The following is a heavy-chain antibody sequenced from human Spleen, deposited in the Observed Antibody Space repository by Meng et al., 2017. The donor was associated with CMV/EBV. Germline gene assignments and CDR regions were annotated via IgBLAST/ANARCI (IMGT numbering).Heavy chain of an antibody. V-gene: IGHV3-11*01. CDR1: GFLFGDFY. D-gene: IGHD2-21*02. J-gene: IGHJ1*01. CDR2: ISKTGSTT. CDR3: ARGLTFP. Sequence: SLSLSCAGSGFLFGDFYINWFRQAPGKWLEWVSYISKTGSTTYYAESVKGRFSISRDNTRNTVYLQMNRLRVDDTAIYFCARGLTFPWGQGTLVTVSS.